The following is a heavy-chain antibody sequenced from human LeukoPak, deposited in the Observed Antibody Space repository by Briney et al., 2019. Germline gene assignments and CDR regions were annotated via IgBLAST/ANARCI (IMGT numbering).Heavy chain of an antibody. D-gene: IGHD4-17*01. CDR2: IKQDGSEK. J-gene: IGHJ3*02. V-gene: IGHV3-7*04. CDR1: GFTFSSYW. Sequence: GGSLRLSCAASGFTFSSYWMSWVRQAPGKGLEWVANIKQDGSEKYYVDSVKGRFTISRDNAKNSLYLQMNSLRAEDTAVYYRARARHDYGDRDAFDIWGQGTMVTVSS. CDR3: ARARHDYGDRDAFDI.